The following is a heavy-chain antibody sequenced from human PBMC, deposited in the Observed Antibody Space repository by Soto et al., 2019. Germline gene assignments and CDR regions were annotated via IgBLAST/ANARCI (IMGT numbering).Heavy chain of an antibody. Sequence: GGSLRLSCAASGFTFSSNGMHWVRQAPGKGLEWVAIIWYDGSKKYYADSVKGRFTISRDNSKNTLYLQMNNLRAEDTAVYYCARAAQVGDPKYFDYWGQGTLVTVSS. J-gene: IGHJ4*02. CDR3: ARAAQVGDPKYFDY. CDR2: IWYDGSKK. V-gene: IGHV3-33*01. D-gene: IGHD3-16*01. CDR1: GFTFSSNG.